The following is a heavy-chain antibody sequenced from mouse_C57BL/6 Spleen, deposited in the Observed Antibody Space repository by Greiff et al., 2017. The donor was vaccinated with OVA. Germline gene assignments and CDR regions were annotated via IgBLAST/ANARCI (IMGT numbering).Heavy chain of an antibody. CDR2: FHPYNDDT. Sequence: QVQLQQSGAELVKPGASVKMSCKASGYTFTTYPIEWMKQNHGKSLEWIGNFHPYNDDTKYNEKFKGKATLTVEKSYSTVYLELSRLTSDYSAVYYCARTAYYSNYGFAYWGQGTLVTVSA. J-gene: IGHJ3*01. V-gene: IGHV1-47*01. D-gene: IGHD2-5*01. CDR1: GYTFTTYP. CDR3: ARTAYYSNYGFAY.